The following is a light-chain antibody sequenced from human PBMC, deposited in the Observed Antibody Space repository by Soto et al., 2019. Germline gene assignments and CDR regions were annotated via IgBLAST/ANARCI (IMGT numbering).Light chain of an antibody. CDR3: QQSHSTPWT. J-gene: IGKJ1*01. V-gene: IGKV1-39*01. CDR1: QTITTY. CDR2: GAS. Sequence: DIQMTQSPSSLSASVGDRVTITCRASQTITTYLNWYQQKPGKAPKLLIYGASSLQGGVPSRFTGSGSGTDCTLTISSLQPEDFATYHCQQSHSTPWTFGQGTKVEIK.